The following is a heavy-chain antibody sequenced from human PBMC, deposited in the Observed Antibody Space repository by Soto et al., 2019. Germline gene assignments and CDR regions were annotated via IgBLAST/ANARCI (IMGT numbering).Heavy chain of an antibody. CDR3: ARDGRNTAMVERVYYYYYGMDV. CDR2: IYHSGST. J-gene: IGHJ6*02. D-gene: IGHD5-18*01. V-gene: IGHV4-4*02. CDR1: GGSISSSNW. Sequence: KASETLSLTCAVSGGSISSSNWWSWVRQPPGKGLEWIGEIYHSGSTNYNPSLKSRVTISVDKSKNQFSLKLSSVTAADTAVYYCARDGRNTAMVERVYYYYYGMDVWGQGTTVTVSS.